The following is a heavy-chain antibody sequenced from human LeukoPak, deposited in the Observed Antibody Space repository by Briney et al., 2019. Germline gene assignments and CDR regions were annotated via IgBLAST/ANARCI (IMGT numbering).Heavy chain of an antibody. D-gene: IGHD3-22*01. CDR1: GFTFNNNW. Sequence: PGGSLRLSCAASGFTFNNNWMTWVRQAPGKGPEWVAHIKEDGSEKFYVDSVKGRFTISRDNAKNSLYLQMTSLRAEDTAVYYCTRATVHYDSSGYFEGLFAFDIGGQGTVVTVSS. V-gene: IGHV3-7*04. CDR3: TRATVHYDSSGYFEGLFAFDI. CDR2: IKEDGSEK. J-gene: IGHJ3*02.